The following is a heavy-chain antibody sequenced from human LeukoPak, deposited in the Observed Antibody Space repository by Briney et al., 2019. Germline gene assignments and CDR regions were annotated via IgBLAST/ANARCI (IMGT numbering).Heavy chain of an antibody. CDR1: GGSISSYD. CDR2: IYYSGST. V-gene: IGHV4-59*01. Sequence: SETLSLTCTVSGGSISSYDWSWIRQPPGKGLEWIGYIYYSGSTNYNPSLKSRVTISVDTSKNQFSLKLSSVTAADTAVYYCARVPVDCSGGSCSDYYYYYMDVWGKGTTVTVSS. D-gene: IGHD2-15*01. J-gene: IGHJ6*03. CDR3: ARVPVDCSGGSCSDYYYYYMDV.